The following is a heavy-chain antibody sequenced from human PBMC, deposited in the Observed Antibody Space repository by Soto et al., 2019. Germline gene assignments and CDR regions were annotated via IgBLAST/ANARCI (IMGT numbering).Heavy chain of an antibody. CDR1: GFSLTTSGVG. CDR3: AHRVLRTVFGLVTTTAIYFDF. CDR2: IYWDDDK. J-gene: IGHJ4*02. V-gene: IGHV2-5*02. Sequence: QITLNESGPTVVRPTETLTLTCRFSGFSLTTSGVGVGWIRQSPGKAPEWLALIYWDDDKRYSASLKSRLTITKDTSKNQVVLTVSDLDPTDTATYYCAHRVLRTVFGLVTTTAIYFDFCGQGTPVAGSS. D-gene: IGHD3-3*01.